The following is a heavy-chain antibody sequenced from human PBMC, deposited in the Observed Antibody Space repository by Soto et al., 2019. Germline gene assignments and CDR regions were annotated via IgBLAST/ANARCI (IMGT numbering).Heavy chain of an antibody. CDR2: MNPNSGNT. J-gene: IGHJ4*02. V-gene: IGHV1-8*01. Sequence: ASVKASCKASGYTFTSYDINWVRQATGQWLEWIGWMNPNSGNTGYAQKFQGRVTMTRNTSISTAYMELSSLRSEYTAVYYCARGLFSGYDSDYCGQGTLVTVSS. CDR3: ARGLFSGYDSDY. CDR1: GYTFTSYD. D-gene: IGHD5-12*01.